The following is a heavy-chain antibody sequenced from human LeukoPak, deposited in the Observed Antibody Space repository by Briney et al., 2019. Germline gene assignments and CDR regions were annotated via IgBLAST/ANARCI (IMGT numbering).Heavy chain of an antibody. CDR3: ARDLGVIPAA. V-gene: IGHV1-46*01. Sequence: ASVKVSCKASGYTFTRFYFHWLRQAPGQGLEWMGRINPSGGDTNYVQKFQGRVTMTRDMSTNTVYMELSGLRFEDSAVYYCARDLGVIPAAWGKGTLVTVS. D-gene: IGHD2-2*01. CDR2: INPSGGDT. CDR1: GYTFTRFY. J-gene: IGHJ5*02.